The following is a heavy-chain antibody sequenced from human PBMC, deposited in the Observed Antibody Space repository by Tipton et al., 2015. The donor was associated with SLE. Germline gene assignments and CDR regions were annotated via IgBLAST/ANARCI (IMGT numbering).Heavy chain of an antibody. Sequence: TLSLTCTVSGGSISSSSYYWGWIRQPPGKGLEWIGSIYYSGSTYYNPSLKSRVTISVDTSKNQFSLKLSSVTAADTAVYYCARGGIAARPGYYYYAMDVWGQGTTVTVSS. J-gene: IGHJ6*02. V-gene: IGHV4-39*07. CDR3: ARGGIAARPGYYYYAMDV. CDR1: GGSISSSSYY. D-gene: IGHD6-6*01. CDR2: IYYSGST.